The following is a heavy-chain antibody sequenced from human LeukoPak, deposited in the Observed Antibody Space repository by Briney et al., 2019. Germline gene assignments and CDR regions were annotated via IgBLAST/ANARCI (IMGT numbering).Heavy chain of an antibody. CDR3: ARGVWAYCGGDCYLNWFAP. V-gene: IGHV3-21*01. J-gene: IGHJ5*02. CDR2: ISSSSSYI. Sequence: PGGSLRLSCAASGFTFSSYSMNWVRQAPGKGLEWVSSISSSSSYIYYADSVKGGFTISRDNAKNSLYLQMNSLRAEDTAVYYCARGVWAYCGGDCYLNWFAPWGQGTLVTVSS. D-gene: IGHD2-21*01. CDR1: GFTFSSYS.